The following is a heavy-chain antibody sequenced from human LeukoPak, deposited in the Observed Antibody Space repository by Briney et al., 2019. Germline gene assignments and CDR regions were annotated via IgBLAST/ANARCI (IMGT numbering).Heavy chain of an antibody. CDR3: AKVSNYVYYFDY. D-gene: IGHD4-11*01. J-gene: IGHJ4*02. V-gene: IGHV3-23*01. CDR2: ISGSGGST. Sequence: PGGSLRLSCAASGFTFSNAWMSWVRQAPGKGLEWVSAISGSGGSTYYADSVKGRFTISRDNSKNTLYLQMNSLRAEDTAVYYCAKVSNYVYYFDYWGQGTLVTVSS. CDR1: GFTFSNAW.